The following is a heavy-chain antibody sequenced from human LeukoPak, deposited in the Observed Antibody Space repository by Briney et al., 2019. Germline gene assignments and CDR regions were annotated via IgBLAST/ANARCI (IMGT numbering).Heavy chain of an antibody. CDR1: GFTFSSYA. V-gene: IGHV3-23*01. CDR3: ARDRYYGSGPYYGMDV. J-gene: IGHJ6*02. CDR2: ISGSGSST. D-gene: IGHD3-10*01. Sequence: GGSLRLSCAASGFTFSSYALSWVRQAPGKGLEWVSAISGSGSSTYYADSVKGRFTISRDNSKNTLYLQMNSLRPEDTAVYYCARDRYYGSGPYYGMDVWGQGTTVIVSS.